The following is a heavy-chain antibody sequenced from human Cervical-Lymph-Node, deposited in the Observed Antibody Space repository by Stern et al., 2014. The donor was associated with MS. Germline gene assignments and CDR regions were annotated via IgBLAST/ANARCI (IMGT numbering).Heavy chain of an antibody. Sequence: QLQLQESSPGLVKPSQTLSLTCTVSGGSISGAAYYCSWIRQHPGKGLEWLVYIHYSGSTYYNPTRRSRVTISVDTSKNQFSLRLNSVTAADTALYYCARSARLWGSFDYWGQGTLVTVSS. D-gene: IGHD3-16*01. V-gene: IGHV4-31*03. CDR2: IHYSGST. J-gene: IGHJ4*02. CDR3: ARSARLWGSFDY. CDR1: GGSISGAAYY.